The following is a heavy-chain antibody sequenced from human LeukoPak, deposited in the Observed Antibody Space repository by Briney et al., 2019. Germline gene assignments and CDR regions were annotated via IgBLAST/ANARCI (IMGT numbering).Heavy chain of an antibody. V-gene: IGHV1-2*02. CDR3: ARDYYDSSGYYYGFDY. CDR1: GYTFTGYY. J-gene: IGHJ4*02. D-gene: IGHD3-22*01. CDR2: INPNSGGT. Sequence: GPSVKLSCKASGYTFTGYYMHWVRHAPGQGLEWMGWINPNSGGTNYAQKFQGRVTMTRDTSISTAYMELSRLRSDDTAVYYCARDYYDSSGYYYGFDYWGQGTLVTVSS.